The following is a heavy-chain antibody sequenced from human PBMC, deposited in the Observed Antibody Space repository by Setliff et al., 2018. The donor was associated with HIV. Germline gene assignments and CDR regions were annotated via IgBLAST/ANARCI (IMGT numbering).Heavy chain of an antibody. Sequence: VASVKVSCKSSGGTFSSYAISWVRQAPGQGLEWMGGIIPILGIANYAQKFQGRVTITADKSTSTAYMELSSLRSEDTAVYYCARGWEYSGAFDIWGQGTMVTVSS. CDR1: GGTFSSYA. J-gene: IGHJ3*02. CDR2: IIPILGIA. D-gene: IGHD1-26*01. V-gene: IGHV1-69*10. CDR3: ARGWEYSGAFDI.